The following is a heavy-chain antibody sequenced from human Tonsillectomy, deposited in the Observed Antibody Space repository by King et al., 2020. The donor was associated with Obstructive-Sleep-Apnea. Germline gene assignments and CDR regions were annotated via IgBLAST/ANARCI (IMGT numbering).Heavy chain of an antibody. CDR1: GFTFINYA. J-gene: IGHJ4*02. CDR2: ISYDGSNK. V-gene: IGHV3-30-3*01. D-gene: IGHD6-19*01. Sequence: QVQLVQSGGGVVQPGRSLRLSCAASGFTFINYAIHWVRQAPGKGLEWVAVISYDGSNKYYADSVKGRFTISRDNSKNTLYLQMNSLRAEDTAVYYCARPIAVTGTAIDYWGQGTLVTVSS. CDR3: ARPIAVTGTAIDY.